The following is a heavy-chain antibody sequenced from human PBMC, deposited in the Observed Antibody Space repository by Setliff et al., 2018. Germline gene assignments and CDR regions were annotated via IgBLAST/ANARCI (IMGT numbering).Heavy chain of an antibody. CDR2: IYHSGST. CDR3: ASSPGYSSGWYEG. D-gene: IGHD6-19*01. J-gene: IGHJ4*02. Sequence: SETLSLTCTVSGYSISSGYYWGWIRQPPGKGLEWIGSIYHSGSTYYNPSLKSRVTISVDTSKNQFSLKLSSVTAADTAVYYCASSPGYSSGWYEGWGQGTLVTSPQ. CDR1: GYSISSGYY. V-gene: IGHV4-38-2*02.